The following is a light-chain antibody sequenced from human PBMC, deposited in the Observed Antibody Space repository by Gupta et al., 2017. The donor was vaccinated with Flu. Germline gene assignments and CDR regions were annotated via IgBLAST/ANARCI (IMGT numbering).Light chain of an antibody. J-gene: IGKJ4*01. CDR1: QNIKDR. V-gene: IGKV3-15*01. Sequence: GERATLSCRASQNIKDRLAWYQQKPGQAPRLLIYGAYTRATGIPARFSGSGSGTEFTLTISSLQSEDFAVYYCQQNDSWVVTFGGGTKVEIK. CDR3: QQNDSWVVT. CDR2: GAY.